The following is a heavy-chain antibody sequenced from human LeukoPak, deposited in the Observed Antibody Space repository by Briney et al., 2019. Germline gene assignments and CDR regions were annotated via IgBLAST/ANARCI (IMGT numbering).Heavy chain of an antibody. Sequence: GESPKISCEGSGYKFTNYWVAWVRQMPGKGLEWIGIIYPGDSDTRYSPSFQGQVTISADKSISTAYLQWSSLKASDTAMHYCARPLGSSGWYPLDFWGQGTLVTVSS. CDR3: ARPLGSSGWYPLDF. D-gene: IGHD6-19*01. CDR1: GYKFTNYW. CDR2: IYPGDSDT. J-gene: IGHJ4*02. V-gene: IGHV5-51*01.